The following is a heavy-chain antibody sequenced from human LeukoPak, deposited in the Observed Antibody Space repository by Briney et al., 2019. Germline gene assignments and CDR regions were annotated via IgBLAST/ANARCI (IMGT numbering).Heavy chain of an antibody. CDR2: ISSSGSTI. J-gene: IGHJ4*02. CDR3: ARDNYDSSGYYFD. Sequence: GGSLRLSCAASGFTVSSNYMSWVRQAPGKGLEWVSYISSSGSTIYYADSVKGRFTISRDNAKNSLYLQMNSLRAEDTAVYYCARDNYDSSGYYFDWGQGTLGTVSS. V-gene: IGHV3-11*04. D-gene: IGHD3-22*01. CDR1: GFTVSSNY.